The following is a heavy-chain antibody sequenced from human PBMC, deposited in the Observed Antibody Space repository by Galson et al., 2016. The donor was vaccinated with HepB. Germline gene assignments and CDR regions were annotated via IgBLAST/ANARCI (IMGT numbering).Heavy chain of an antibody. V-gene: IGHV3-21*01. CDR1: GFTFSNYA. CDR2: ISSSSTYR. Sequence: SLRLSCAASGFTFSNYAMSWVRQAPGKGLEWVSYISSSSTYRYYADSVKGRFTISRDNAENSLYLQMNSLRAEDTAVYYCARDMGSWPNYYGMDVWGKGTTVTVSS. D-gene: IGHD6-13*01. J-gene: IGHJ6*04. CDR3: ARDMGSWPNYYGMDV.